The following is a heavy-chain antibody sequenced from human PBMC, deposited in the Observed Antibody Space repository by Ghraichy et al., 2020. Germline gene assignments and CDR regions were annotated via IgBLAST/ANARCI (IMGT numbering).Heavy chain of an antibody. J-gene: IGHJ5*02. CDR1: GGSISSYY. CDR3: ARAKFSPNCSSTSCYTGGSWFDP. D-gene: IGHD2-2*02. V-gene: IGHV4-59*01. CDR2: IYYSGST. Sequence: SETLSLTCTVSGGSISSYYWSWIRQPPGKGLEWIGYIYYSGSTNYNPSLKSRVTISVDTSKNQFSLKLSSVTAADTAVYYCARAKFSPNCSSTSCYTGGSWFDPWGQGTLVTVSS.